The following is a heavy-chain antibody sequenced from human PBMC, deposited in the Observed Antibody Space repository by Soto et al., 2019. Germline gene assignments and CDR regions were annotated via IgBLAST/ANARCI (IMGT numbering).Heavy chain of an antibody. CDR3: ARGLATVTPRYYDYYYLDV. V-gene: IGHV4-34*01. CDR2: INHSGST. J-gene: IGHJ6*03. D-gene: IGHD4-4*01. Sequence: PSETLSLTCAVYGGSFSGYYWSWIRQPPGKGLEWIGEINHSGSTNYNPSLKSRVTISVDTSKNQFSLKLSSVTAADTAVYYCARGLATVTPRYYDYYYLDVWGKGTTVTVSS. CDR1: GGSFSGYY.